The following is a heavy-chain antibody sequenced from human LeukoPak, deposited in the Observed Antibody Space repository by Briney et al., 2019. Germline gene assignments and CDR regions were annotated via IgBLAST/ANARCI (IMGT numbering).Heavy chain of an antibody. V-gene: IGHV3-66*01. Sequence: GGSLRLSCAASGFTVSSNYMSWVRQAPGKGLEWVSVIYSGGSTYYADSVKGRFTISRDNSKNTLYLQMNSLRAEDTAVYYCARVVVTASGVDAFDIWGQGTMVTVSS. D-gene: IGHD2-21*02. J-gene: IGHJ3*02. CDR1: GFTVSSNY. CDR3: ARVVVTASGVDAFDI. CDR2: IYSGGST.